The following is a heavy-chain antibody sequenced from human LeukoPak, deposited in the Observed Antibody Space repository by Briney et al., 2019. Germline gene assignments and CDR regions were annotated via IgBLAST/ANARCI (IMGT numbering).Heavy chain of an antibody. CDR3: ARETPGGTNPNFDY. D-gene: IGHD4-23*01. CDR2: INPSGGST. V-gene: IGHV1-46*03. J-gene: IGHJ4*02. CDR1: GYTFTSYY. Sequence: ASVKVPCKASGYTFTSYYMHWVRQAPGQGLEWMGIINPSGGSTSYAKKYQGRVTMNRDTSTSTVYMELSSLRSEDTAVYYCARETPGGTNPNFDYWGQGTLVTVSS.